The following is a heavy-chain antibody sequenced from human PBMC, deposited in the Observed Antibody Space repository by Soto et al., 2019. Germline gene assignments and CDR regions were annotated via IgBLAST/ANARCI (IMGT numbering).Heavy chain of an antibody. CDR1: GFTFSTYA. D-gene: IGHD3-22*01. J-gene: IGHJ4*02. V-gene: IGHV3-66*01. Sequence: SGFTFSTYAMSWVRQAPGKGLEWVSVIYSGGSTYYADSVKGRFTISRDNSKNTLYLQMNSLRAEDTAVYYCARARGYYYDSSGYFDYWGQGTLVTVSS. CDR2: IYSGGST. CDR3: ARARGYYYDSSGYFDY.